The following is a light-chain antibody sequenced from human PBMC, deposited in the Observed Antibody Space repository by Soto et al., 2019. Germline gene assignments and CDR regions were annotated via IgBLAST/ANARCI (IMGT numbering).Light chain of an antibody. CDR3: CAFAYSRVV. CDR2: EVS. CDR1: SSDVDYYNY. J-gene: IGLJ3*02. Sequence: QSALTQPASVSGSPGQSITISCTATSSDVDYYNYVSWYQQHPGEAPKLMIYEVSNRPSGVSNRFSGSKSGNTASLTISGLQAEDEADYYCCAFAYSRVVFGGGTKLTVL. V-gene: IGLV2-14*01.